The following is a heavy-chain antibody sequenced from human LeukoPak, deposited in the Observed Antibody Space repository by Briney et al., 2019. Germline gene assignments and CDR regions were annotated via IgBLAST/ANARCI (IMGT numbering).Heavy chain of an antibody. Sequence: GASVTVSCKASGYTFTGYYMHWVRQAPGQGLEWMGWINPKGGGTNYAQKFQGRVTMTRDTSISTAYMELSGLRSDDTAVYYCAREYSSSSGRLFDYWGPGTLVTVSS. V-gene: IGHV1-2*02. D-gene: IGHD6-6*01. J-gene: IGHJ4*02. CDR3: AREYSSSSGRLFDY. CDR1: GYTFTGYY. CDR2: INPKGGGT.